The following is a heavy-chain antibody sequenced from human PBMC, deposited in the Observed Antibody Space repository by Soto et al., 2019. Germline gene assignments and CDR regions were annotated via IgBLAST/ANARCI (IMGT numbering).Heavy chain of an antibody. J-gene: IGHJ6*02. Sequence: QVQLVESGGGVVQPGRSLRLSCAASGFTFSSYAMHWVRQAPGKGLEWVAVISYDGSNKYYADSVKGRFTISRDNSKNTLYLQMNRLRAEDTAVYYCARAPPPITMVRGVRGYYGMDVWGQGTTVTVSS. D-gene: IGHD3-10*01. V-gene: IGHV3-30-3*01. CDR2: ISYDGSNK. CDR3: ARAPPPITMVRGVRGYYGMDV. CDR1: GFTFSSYA.